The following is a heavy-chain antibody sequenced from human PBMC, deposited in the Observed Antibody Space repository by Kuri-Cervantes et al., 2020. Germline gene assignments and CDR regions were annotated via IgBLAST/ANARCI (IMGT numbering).Heavy chain of an antibody. D-gene: IGHD2-15*01. CDR3: ARGSSPSPDFDY. CDR2: VSAYNGNT. J-gene: IGHJ4*02. V-gene: IGHV1-18*01. CDR1: GYTFTSYG. Sequence: ASVKVSCKSSGYTFTSYGFTWVRQAPGQGLEWMGWVSAYNGNTNYAQNLQGRVTMTTDTSTTTVYMELSSLRSEDTAVYYCARGSSPSPDFDYWGQGTLVTVSS.